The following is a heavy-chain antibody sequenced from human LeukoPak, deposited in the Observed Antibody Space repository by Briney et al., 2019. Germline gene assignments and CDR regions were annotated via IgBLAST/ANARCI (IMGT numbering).Heavy chain of an antibody. D-gene: IGHD3-16*01. Sequence: PSETLSLTCTVSGGSISSSSYYWGWVRQAPGKGLEWVANIKHDESEKNYLDSVKGWFTISRDNAQNSLYLQMNGLRVEDTAVYYCTRRLDDWGQGTLVTVSS. J-gene: IGHJ4*02. CDR3: TRRLDD. V-gene: IGHV3-7*01. CDR1: GGSISSSSYY. CDR2: IKHDESEK.